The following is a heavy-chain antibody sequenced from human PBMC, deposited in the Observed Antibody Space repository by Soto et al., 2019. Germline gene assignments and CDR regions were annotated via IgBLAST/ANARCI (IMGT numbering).Heavy chain of an antibody. CDR2: ISDSADRI. J-gene: IGHJ4*02. D-gene: IGHD6-6*01. CDR1: GFTFSSYG. V-gene: IGHV3-23*01. CDR3: TGDRPEPQHYFDY. Sequence: EGSLRLSCAASGFTFSSYGMHWVRQAPGKGLDWVSSISDSADRIYYADSVRGRFTFSRDNSKNMLYLQMNSLRAEDTAVYYCTGDRPEPQHYFDYSAQGNMVTVSA.